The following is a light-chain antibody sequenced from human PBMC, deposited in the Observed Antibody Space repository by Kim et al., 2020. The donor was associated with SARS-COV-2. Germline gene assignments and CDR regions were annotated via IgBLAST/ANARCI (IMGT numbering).Light chain of an antibody. CDR2: DAS. CDR3: QQRTNWPFT. Sequence: EVVLTQSPATLSLSPGERATLSCRASHSVSYFLAWYQQKPGQAPRLLIYDASKRATGIPARFSGSGSGTDFTLTISSLEPEDFAIYYCQQRTNWPFTFGGGTTVEIK. CDR1: HSVSYF. V-gene: IGKV3-11*01. J-gene: IGKJ4*01.